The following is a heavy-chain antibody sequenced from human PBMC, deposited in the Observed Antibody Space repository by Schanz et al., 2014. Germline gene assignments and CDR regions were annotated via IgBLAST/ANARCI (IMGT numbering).Heavy chain of an antibody. CDR1: SASIRTYY. CDR3: ARGRVVPAAPEFDY. Sequence: QVQLQESGPGLVKPSETLSLTCTVSSASIRTYYWSWIRQPPGKGLEWIGYIYYSGSTTYNPSLKSRVTISVDTSKKQFSLNLSSVTAADTAVCYCARGRVVPAAPEFDYWGQGILVTVSS. CDR2: IYYSGST. D-gene: IGHD2-2*01. J-gene: IGHJ4*02. V-gene: IGHV4-59*01.